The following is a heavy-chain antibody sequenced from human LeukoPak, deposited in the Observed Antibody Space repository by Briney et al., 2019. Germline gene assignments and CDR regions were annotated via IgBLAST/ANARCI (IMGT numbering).Heavy chain of an antibody. CDR2: ISSSGSTI. CDR1: GFTFSSYE. D-gene: IGHD5-18*01. Sequence: GGSLRLSRAASGFTFSSYEMNWVRQAPGKGLEWVSYISSSGSTIYYADSVKGRFTISRDNAKNSLYLQMNSLRAEDTAVYYCARGGYSYGGYYYYYYMDVWGKGTTVTISS. V-gene: IGHV3-48*03. CDR3: ARGGYSYGGYYYYYYMDV. J-gene: IGHJ6*03.